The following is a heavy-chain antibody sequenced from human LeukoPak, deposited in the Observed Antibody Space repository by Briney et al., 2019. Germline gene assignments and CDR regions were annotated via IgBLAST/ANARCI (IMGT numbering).Heavy chain of an antibody. J-gene: IGHJ4*02. CDR1: GFTFNNYD. V-gene: IGHV3-33*01. CDR2: MWHDGSNK. CDR3: ARTSREHGGTIDY. D-gene: IGHD4-23*01. Sequence: PGGSLRLSCAASGFTFNNYDIHWVRQAPGKGLEWVAVMWHDGSNKYYADSVKGRFTISRDNSKNTLYLQMNSLRAEDTAVYYCARTSREHGGTIDYWGQGTLVTVSS.